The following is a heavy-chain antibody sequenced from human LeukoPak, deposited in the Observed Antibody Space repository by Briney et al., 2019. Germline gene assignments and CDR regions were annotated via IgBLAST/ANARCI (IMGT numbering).Heavy chain of an antibody. CDR3: ARDRGYSSSWSFGKHYYMDV. J-gene: IGHJ6*03. V-gene: IGHV3-33*07. Sequence: PGRSLRLSCAASGFTFSSYGMYWVRQAPGKGLEWVAVIWYDGSHKSYANSVKGRFTISRDNPKNILYLQMNSLRADDTAVYYCARDRGYSSSWSFGKHYYMDVWGKGTTVTVSS. CDR1: GFTFSSYG. D-gene: IGHD6-13*01. CDR2: IWYDGSHK.